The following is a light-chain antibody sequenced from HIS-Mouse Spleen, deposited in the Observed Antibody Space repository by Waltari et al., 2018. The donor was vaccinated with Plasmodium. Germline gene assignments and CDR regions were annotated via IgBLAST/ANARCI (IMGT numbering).Light chain of an antibody. V-gene: IGKV1-39*01. CDR3: QQSYSTPPT. CDR1: QSISSY. CDR2: AAS. Sequence: DLQMTQSPSSLSASVGDRVTITCQASQSISSYFNWYQQKPGKAPKLRIYAASSLQSGVPSRFSGSGSGTDFTLTISSLQPEDFATYYCQQSYSTPPTFGGGTKVEIK. J-gene: IGKJ4*01.